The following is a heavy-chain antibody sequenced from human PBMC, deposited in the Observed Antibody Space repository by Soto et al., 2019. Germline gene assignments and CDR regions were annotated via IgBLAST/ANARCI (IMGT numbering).Heavy chain of an antibody. D-gene: IGHD3-22*01. J-gene: IGHJ4*02. CDR1: DGSIPPNS. CDR3: ARLGAYYQALDS. V-gene: IGHV4-59*08. Sequence: PSETMSLRRRVFDGSIPPNSHTCVLQPPGKGLEWIGYVYYAGTTTYHPSLKSRVTISIDTSKNEVSLKLTSVTAADTAVYYCARLGAYYQALDSWGQGTLVTVSS. CDR2: VYYAGTT.